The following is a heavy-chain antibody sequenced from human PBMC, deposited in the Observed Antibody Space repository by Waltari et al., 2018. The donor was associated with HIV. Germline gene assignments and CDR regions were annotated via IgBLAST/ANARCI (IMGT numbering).Heavy chain of an antibody. V-gene: IGHV4-31*03. CDR3: ARVSDIYGTVFEY. J-gene: IGHJ4*02. CDR1: CGYIRRGGYY. D-gene: IGHD3-3*02. Sequence: QVQLQESGPGPVKSSQTLSLTCTVSCGYIRRGGYYWNWIGQHPGKGLEWIGYIQHGGITYYHPSLKSRVSISVTTSKNQFSLNLTSVTAADTAVYYCARVSDIYGTVFEYWGQGTLVSVSS. CDR2: IQHGGIT.